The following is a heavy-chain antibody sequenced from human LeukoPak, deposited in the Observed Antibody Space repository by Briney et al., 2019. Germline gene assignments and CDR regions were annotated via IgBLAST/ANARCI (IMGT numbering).Heavy chain of an antibody. V-gene: IGHV3-30*02. D-gene: IGHD1-26*01. CDR1: GFVFDNHD. CDR3: AKPSGSGVDY. J-gene: IGHJ4*02. Sequence: GGSLRLSCGASGFVFDNHDMHWVRQAPGKGLEWVAFIRSDGYHTYYADSVKGRFTITRDNFKNTVYLQMNSLRLEDMAVYYCAKPSGSGVDYWGRGTWVTASS. CDR2: IRSDGYHT.